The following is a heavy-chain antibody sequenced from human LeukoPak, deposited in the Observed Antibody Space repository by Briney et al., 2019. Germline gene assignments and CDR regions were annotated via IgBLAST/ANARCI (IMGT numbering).Heavy chain of an antibody. CDR2: ISGSGGST. D-gene: IGHD6-19*01. V-gene: IGHV3-23*01. CDR3: ANASLKQWLPPGPGY. Sequence: PGGSLRLSCAASGFTFSSYAMSWVRQAPGKGLEWVSAISGSGGSTYYADSVKGRFTISRDNSKNTLYLQMNSLRAEETAVYYCANASLKQWLPPGPGYWGQGTLVTVSS. CDR1: GFTFSSYA. J-gene: IGHJ4*02.